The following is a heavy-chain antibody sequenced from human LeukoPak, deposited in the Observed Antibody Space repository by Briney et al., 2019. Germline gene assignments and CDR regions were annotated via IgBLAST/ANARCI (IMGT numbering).Heavy chain of an antibody. CDR1: GYTFTSYY. CDR2: INPSSGGT. CDR3: ARLGSLGVTLVWGGPSRTTIDY. D-gene: IGHD3-16*01. Sequence: ASVKLSCKASGYTFTSYYIHWVRQAPGQGPEWLGWINPSSGGTDYAQKFQGRVTMTRDTSTNTAYMELTSLRSDDTAVYYCARLGSLGVTLVWGGPSRTTIDYWGQGTLATVSP. V-gene: IGHV1-2*02. J-gene: IGHJ4*02.